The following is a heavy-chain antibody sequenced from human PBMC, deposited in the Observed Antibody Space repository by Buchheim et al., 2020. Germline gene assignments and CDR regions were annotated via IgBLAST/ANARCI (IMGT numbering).Heavy chain of an antibody. Sequence: VQVVESGGGVVQPGRSLRLSCGASGFPFSIYTMNWVRQAPGKGLEWVAVISYDGKNKDYAESVKGRFTISRDNSKHTVDLEMNSLRGDDTAVYYCATNAVAGNEGYWGQGT. CDR1: GFPFSIYT. J-gene: IGHJ4*03. CDR2: ISYDGKNK. V-gene: IGHV3-30*04. CDR3: ATNAVAGNEGY. D-gene: IGHD6-19*01.